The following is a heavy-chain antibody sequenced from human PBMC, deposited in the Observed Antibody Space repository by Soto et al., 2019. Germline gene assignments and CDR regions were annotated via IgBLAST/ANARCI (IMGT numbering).Heavy chain of an antibody. CDR2: IIPIFGTA. V-gene: IGHV1-69*13. Sequence: GASVKVSCKASGGTFSSYAISWVRQAPGQGLEWMGGIIPIFGTANYAQKFQGRVTITADESTSTAYMELSSLRSEDTAVYYCAVLRYFDWLLSGTFDYWGQGTLVTVSS. J-gene: IGHJ4*02. CDR1: GGTFSSYA. CDR3: AVLRYFDWLLSGTFDY. D-gene: IGHD3-9*01.